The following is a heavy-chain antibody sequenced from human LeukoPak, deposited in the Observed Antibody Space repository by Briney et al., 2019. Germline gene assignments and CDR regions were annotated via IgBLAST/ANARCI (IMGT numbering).Heavy chain of an antibody. J-gene: IGHJ4*02. CDR2: INPANGNT. CDR1: GYTFSHYE. CDR3: ARVDCSTTSCHWVFDC. Sequence: ASVKVSCKASGYTFSHYEMHWVRQAPGQGLEWMGWINPANGNTKYSQKFQGRVTITRDTAASTAYMELSSLTSEDTAIYYCARVDCSTTSCHWVFDCWGQGTLVTVSS. D-gene: IGHD2-2*01. V-gene: IGHV1-3*01.